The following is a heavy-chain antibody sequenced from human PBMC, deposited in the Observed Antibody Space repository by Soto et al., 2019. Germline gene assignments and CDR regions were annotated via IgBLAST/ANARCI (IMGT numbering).Heavy chain of an antibody. CDR3: ATGDGYKAFDY. CDR1: GGTFSSYA. V-gene: IGHV1-69*13. Sequence: ASVKVSCKASGGTFSSYAISWVRQAPGQGLEWMGGIIPIFGTANYAQKFQGRVTITADESTSTAYMELSSLRSEDTAVYYCATGDGYKAFDYWGQGTLVTVSS. J-gene: IGHJ4*02. D-gene: IGHD5-12*01. CDR2: IIPIFGTA.